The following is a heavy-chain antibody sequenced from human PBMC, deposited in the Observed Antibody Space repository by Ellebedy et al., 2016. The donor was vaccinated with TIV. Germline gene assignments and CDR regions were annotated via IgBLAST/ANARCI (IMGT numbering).Heavy chain of an antibody. CDR1: GFPFRSYW. J-gene: IGHJ3*02. V-gene: IGHV3-7*03. D-gene: IGHD3-16*01. CDR2: INKDGSEK. CDR3: VRYVAAFDS. Sequence: PGGSLRLPCARPGFPFRSYWMSWVRQAPGKGLEWVANINKDGSEKYYVDSVKGRFTISRDNAKKSLYLQMNSLRAEDTAVYYCVRYVAAFDSWGQGTMVTVSS.